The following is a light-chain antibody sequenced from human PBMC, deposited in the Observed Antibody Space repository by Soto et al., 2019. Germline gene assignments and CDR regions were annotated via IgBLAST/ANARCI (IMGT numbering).Light chain of an antibody. CDR3: SSYTGTNFVI. J-gene: IGLJ2*01. CDR2: DVS. Sequence: QSALTQPASVSGSPGQSITISCTGSSGDIGDYKYVSWYKQHPGKAPKLMIYDVSNRPSGVSNRFSASKSGNTASLTISGLQAEHEADYYCSSYTGTNFVIFGGGTKLTVL. V-gene: IGLV2-14*01. CDR1: SGDIGDYKY.